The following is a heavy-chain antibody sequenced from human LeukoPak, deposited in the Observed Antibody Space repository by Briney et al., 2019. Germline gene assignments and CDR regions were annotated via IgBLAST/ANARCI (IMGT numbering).Heavy chain of an antibody. CDR2: INHSGST. V-gene: IGHV4-34*01. CDR3: ARGHYYDSSGHSTTPLDY. CDR1: GGSFSGYY. J-gene: IGHJ4*02. D-gene: IGHD3-22*01. Sequence: SETLSLTCAAYGGSFSGYYWSWIRQPPGKGLEWIGEINHSGSTNYNPSLKSRVTMSVDTSKNQFSLKLSSVTAADTAVYYCARGHYYDSSGHSTTPLDYWGQGTLVTVSS.